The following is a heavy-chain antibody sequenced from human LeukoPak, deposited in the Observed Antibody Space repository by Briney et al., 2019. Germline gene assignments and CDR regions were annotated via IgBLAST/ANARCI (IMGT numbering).Heavy chain of an antibody. J-gene: IGHJ4*02. CDR2: ISGSGGST. V-gene: IGHV3-23*01. CDR1: GGSFSDHY. Sequence: ETLSLTCAVYGGSFSDHYWSWVRQAPGKGLEWVSAISGSGGSTYYADSVKGRFTISRDNSKNTLYLQMNSLRAEDTAVYYCAKLYYDSSGPLLGYYFDYWGQGTLVTVSS. CDR3: AKLYYDSSGPLLGYYFDY. D-gene: IGHD3-22*01.